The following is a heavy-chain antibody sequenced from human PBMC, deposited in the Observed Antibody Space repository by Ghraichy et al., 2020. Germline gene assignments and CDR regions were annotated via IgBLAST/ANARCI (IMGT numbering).Heavy chain of an antibody. D-gene: IGHD1-26*01. V-gene: IGHV4-59*01. CDR3: ASAGNRGSYYSDYYYYYMDV. CDR2: IYYSGST. CDR1: GGSISSYY. J-gene: IGHJ6*03. Sequence: SETLSLTCTVSGGSISSYYWSWIRQPPGKGLEWIGYIYYSGSTNYNPSLKSRVTISVDTSKNQFSLKLSSVTAADTAVYYCASAGNRGSYYSDYYYYYMDVWGKGTTVTVSS.